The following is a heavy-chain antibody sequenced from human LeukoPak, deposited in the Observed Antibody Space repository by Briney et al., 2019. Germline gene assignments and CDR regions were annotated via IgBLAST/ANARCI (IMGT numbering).Heavy chain of an antibody. CDR3: AKTDRSTTIAAAGTVDY. V-gene: IGHV3-23*01. CDR2: ISGSGGST. J-gene: IGHJ4*02. D-gene: IGHD6-13*01. CDR1: GFTFSSYA. Sequence: GSLRLSCAASGFTFSSYAMSWVRQAPGKGLEWVSAISGSGGSTYYADSVKGRFTISRDNSKNTLYLQMNSLRAEDTAVYYCAKTDRSTTIAAAGTVDYWGQGTLVTVSS.